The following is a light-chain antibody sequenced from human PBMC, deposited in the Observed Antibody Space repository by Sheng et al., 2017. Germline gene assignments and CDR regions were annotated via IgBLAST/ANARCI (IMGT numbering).Light chain of an antibody. Sequence: QLTQSPSSLSASVGDRVIITCRASQGISTYLAWYQQKPEKAPNLLIYGASTLQSGVPSRFSGSGSGTDFTLTISSLQPEDFATYYCQQRSNWRALTFGGGTKVEIK. J-gene: IGKJ4*01. CDR1: QGISTY. CDR2: GAS. V-gene: IGKV1-9*01. CDR3: QQRSNWRALT.